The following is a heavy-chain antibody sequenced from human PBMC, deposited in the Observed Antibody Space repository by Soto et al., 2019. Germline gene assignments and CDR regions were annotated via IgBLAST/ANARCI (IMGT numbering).Heavy chain of an antibody. CDR1: GGSFSGYY. D-gene: IGHD3-9*01. J-gene: IGHJ5*02. V-gene: IGHV4-34*01. CDR3: ARGVLRYFDWLPPYNWFDP. Sequence: PSETLSLTCAVYGGSFSGYYWSWIRQPPGKGLERIGEINHSGSTNYNPSLKSRVTISVDTSKNQFSLKLSSVTAADTAVYYCARGVLRYFDWLPPYNWFDPWGQGTLVTVSS. CDR2: INHSGST.